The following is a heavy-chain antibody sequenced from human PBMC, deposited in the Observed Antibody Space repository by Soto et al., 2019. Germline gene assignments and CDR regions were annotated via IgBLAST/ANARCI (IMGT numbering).Heavy chain of an antibody. CDR3: ARAPLSRHHPLEPQNFDY. D-gene: IGHD1-1*01. Sequence: GASVKVSCKASGGTFSSYAISWVRQAPGQGLEWMGGIIPIFGTANYAQKFQGRVTITADESTSTAYMELSSLRSEDTAVYYCARAPLSRHHPLEPQNFDYWGQGTLVTVSS. CDR2: IIPIFGTA. CDR1: GGTFSSYA. J-gene: IGHJ4*02. V-gene: IGHV1-69*13.